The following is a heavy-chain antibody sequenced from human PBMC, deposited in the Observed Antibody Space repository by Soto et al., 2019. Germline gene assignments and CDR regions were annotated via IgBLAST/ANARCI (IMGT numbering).Heavy chain of an antibody. D-gene: IGHD1-26*01. CDR3: ARDRKELRDAFDI. Sequence: SVKVSCKASGYTFSSYAISWVRQAPGQGLEWMGGIIPIFGTANYAQKFQGRVTITADESTSTAYMELSSLRSEDTAVYYCARDRKELRDAFDIWGQGTMVTVSS. CDR2: IIPIFGTA. J-gene: IGHJ3*02. V-gene: IGHV1-69*13. CDR1: GYTFSSYA.